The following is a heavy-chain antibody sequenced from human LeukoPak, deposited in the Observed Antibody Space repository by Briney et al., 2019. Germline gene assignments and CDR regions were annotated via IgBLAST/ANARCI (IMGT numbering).Heavy chain of an antibody. CDR1: GYTFTSYY. CDR2: INPSSGAT. Sequence: ASGKVSCKTSGYTFTSYYIHWVRQAPGQGLEWMGIINPSSGATNYAQKFQGRVTMTRDTSTSTVYMELSSQRSEDTAVYYCARATNFYYYHGMDVWGQGTTVTVSS. J-gene: IGHJ6*02. V-gene: IGHV1-46*01. CDR3: ARATNFYYYHGMDV. D-gene: IGHD1-26*01.